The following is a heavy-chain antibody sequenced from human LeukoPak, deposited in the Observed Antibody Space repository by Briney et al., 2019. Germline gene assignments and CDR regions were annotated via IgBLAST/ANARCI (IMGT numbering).Heavy chain of an antibody. D-gene: IGHD6-19*01. J-gene: IGHJ6*03. CDR2: IYYSGST. CDR3: ARSKAVAVPYYYYYMDV. CDR1: GGSISSYY. Sequence: PSETLPLTCTVSGGSISSYYWSWIRQPPGKGLEWIGYIYYSGSTNYNPSLKSRVTISVDTSKNQFSLKLSSVTAADTAVYYCARSKAVAVPYYYYYMDVWGKGTTVTVSS. V-gene: IGHV4-59*01.